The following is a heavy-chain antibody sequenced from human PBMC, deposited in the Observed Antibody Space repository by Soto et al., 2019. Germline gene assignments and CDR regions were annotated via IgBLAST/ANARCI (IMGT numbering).Heavy chain of an antibody. CDR2: ISAYNGNT. CDR3: AGDKDTNTIFGVVPYAY. D-gene: IGHD3-3*01. V-gene: IGHV1-18*01. J-gene: IGHJ4*02. CDR1: GYTFTSYG. Sequence: QVQLVQSGAEVKKPGASVKVSCKASGYTFTSYGISWVRQAPGQGLEWMGWISAYNGNTNYAQKLQGRVTMTTDTATSRAYMELRSLRSDDTAVYYRAGDKDTNTIFGVVPYAYWCQETLVIVSS.